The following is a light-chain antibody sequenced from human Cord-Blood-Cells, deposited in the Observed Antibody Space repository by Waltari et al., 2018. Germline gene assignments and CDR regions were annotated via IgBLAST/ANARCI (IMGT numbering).Light chain of an antibody. J-gene: IGKJ3*01. CDR2: DAS. CDR1: QDISND. Sequence: DIQMSQSPSSVSASVGDGVTITCQASQDISNDLNWYQQKPGKAPKLLIYDASNLETGVPSSISGSEAGTDVTYTISSLQPDDIAAYDCQQYVNLPPTFGPGTKVDIK. CDR3: QQYVNLPPT. V-gene: IGKV1-33*01.